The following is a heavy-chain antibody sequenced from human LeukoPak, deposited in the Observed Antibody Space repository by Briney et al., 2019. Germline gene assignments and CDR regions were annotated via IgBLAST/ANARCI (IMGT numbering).Heavy chain of an antibody. V-gene: IGHV1-18*01. CDR3: ARVGCSGTNCYYYYYYMDV. CDR2: ISAYNGNT. CDR1: GYRFTSYG. D-gene: IGHD2-2*01. Sequence: ASVKVSCKASGYRFTSYGISWVRQAPGQGLEWMGWISAYNGNTNYAQKLQGRVTMTTDTSTSTAYLELRSLRSDDTAVYYCARVGCSGTNCYYYYYYMDVWGKGTTVTVSS. J-gene: IGHJ6*03.